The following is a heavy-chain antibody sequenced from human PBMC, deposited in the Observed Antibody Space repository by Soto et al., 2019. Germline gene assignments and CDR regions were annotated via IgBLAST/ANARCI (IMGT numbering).Heavy chain of an antibody. V-gene: IGHV3-21*01. Sequence: GGSLRLSCAASGFTFSSYSMNWVRQAPGKGLEWVSSISSSSSYIYYADSVKGRFTISRDNAKNSLYLQMNSLRAEDTAVYYCARERVEQQLDYMDVWGKGTTVTVSS. J-gene: IGHJ6*03. CDR3: ARERVEQQLDYMDV. CDR1: GFTFSSYS. D-gene: IGHD6-13*01. CDR2: ISSSSSYI.